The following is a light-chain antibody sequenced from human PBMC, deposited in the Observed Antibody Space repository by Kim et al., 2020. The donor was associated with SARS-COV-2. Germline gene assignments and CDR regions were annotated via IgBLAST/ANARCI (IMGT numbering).Light chain of an antibody. CDR2: QDY. Sequence: VSPGQTASITCSGDNLEDKYVCWYQQKPGQSPVLVIYQDYKRPSGIPGRFSGSNSGGTATLTISGTQTMDEADYYCQAWDSSTAWVFGGGTKVTVL. J-gene: IGLJ3*02. V-gene: IGLV3-1*01. CDR1: NLEDKY. CDR3: QAWDSSTAWV.